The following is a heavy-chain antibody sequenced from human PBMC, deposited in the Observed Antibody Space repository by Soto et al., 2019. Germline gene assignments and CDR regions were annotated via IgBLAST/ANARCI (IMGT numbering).Heavy chain of an antibody. CDR1: GFTFSSYG. CDR2: ISYDGSNK. D-gene: IGHD1-26*01. CDR3: AKARSGSYALDDAFEI. Sequence: AGGSLRLSCAASGFTFSSYGMHWVRQAPGKGLEWVAVISYDGSNKYYADSVKGRFTISRDNSKNTLYLQMNSLRAEDTAVYYCAKARSGSYALDDAFEIWGQGTMVTVSS. J-gene: IGHJ3*02. V-gene: IGHV3-30*18.